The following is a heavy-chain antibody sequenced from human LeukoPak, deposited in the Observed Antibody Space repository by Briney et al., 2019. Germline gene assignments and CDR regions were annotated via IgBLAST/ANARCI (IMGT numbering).Heavy chain of an antibody. Sequence: ASVKVSCKASGYTFTGYYMRWVRQAPGQGLEWMGWINPNSGGTNYAQKFQGRVTMTRDMSTSTVHIELSRLRSEDTAVYYCAREGVSGSYLGYWGQGTLVTVSS. J-gene: IGHJ4*02. CDR2: INPNSGGT. V-gene: IGHV1-2*02. CDR1: GYTFTGYY. D-gene: IGHD1-26*01. CDR3: AREGVSGSYLGY.